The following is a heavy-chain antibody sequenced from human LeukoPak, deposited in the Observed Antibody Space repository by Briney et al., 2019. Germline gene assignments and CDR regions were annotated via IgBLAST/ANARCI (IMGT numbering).Heavy chain of an antibody. CDR3: ARDLGQYYDTSDNWFDP. V-gene: IGHV3-74*01. CDR2: INSDGINT. J-gene: IGHJ5*02. D-gene: IGHD3-22*01. CDR1: GFTFSNYW. Sequence: GGSLRLSCAASGFTFSNYWMHWVRQAPGKGLVWVSRINSDGINTSYTDSVKGRFTISRDNAKNTLNLQMNSLRAEDTAVYYCARDLGQYYDTSDNWFDPWGQGTLVTVSS.